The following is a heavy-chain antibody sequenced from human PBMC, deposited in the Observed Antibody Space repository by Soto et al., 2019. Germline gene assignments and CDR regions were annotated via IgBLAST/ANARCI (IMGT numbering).Heavy chain of an antibody. Sequence: GGSLRLSCAASGFTFSSYSMNWVRQAPGKGLEWVSYISSSSSTIYYADSVKGRFTISRDNAKNSLYLQMNSLRAEDTAVYYCARVRRYCSSTSCYAVDYWGQGTLVTVSS. CDR1: GFTFSSYS. CDR2: ISSSSSTI. V-gene: IGHV3-48*01. D-gene: IGHD2-2*01. CDR3: ARVRRYCSSTSCYAVDY. J-gene: IGHJ4*02.